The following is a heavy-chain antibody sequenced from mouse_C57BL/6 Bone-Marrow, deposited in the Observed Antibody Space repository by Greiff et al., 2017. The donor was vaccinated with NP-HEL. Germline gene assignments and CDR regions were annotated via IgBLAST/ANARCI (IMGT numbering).Heavy chain of an antibody. V-gene: IGHV5-2*01. Sequence: EVKLMESGGGLVQPGESLKLSCESNEYEFPSHDMSWVRKTPEKRLELVAAINSDGGSTYYPDTMERRFIISRDNTKQTLYLQMSSLRSEDTALYYCARLGGYDPFAYWGQGTLVTVSA. CDR3: ARLGGYDPFAY. D-gene: IGHD2-2*01. CDR1: EYEFPSHD. CDR2: INSDGGST. J-gene: IGHJ3*01.